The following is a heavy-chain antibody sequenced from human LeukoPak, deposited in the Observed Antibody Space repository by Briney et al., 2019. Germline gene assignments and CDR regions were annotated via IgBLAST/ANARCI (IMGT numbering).Heavy chain of an antibody. CDR3: VSDGRSFSGWFDP. CDR2: TYYRSKWYN. Sequence: SQTLSLTCAISGDSVSSNSAAWNWIRQSPSRGLEWLGRTYYRSKWYNDYAVSVQSRITINPDTPKNQFSLQLNSVTPEDTAVYYCVSDGRSFSGWFDPWGQGTLVTVSS. CDR1: GDSVSSNSAA. D-gene: IGHD1-26*01. J-gene: IGHJ5*02. V-gene: IGHV6-1*01.